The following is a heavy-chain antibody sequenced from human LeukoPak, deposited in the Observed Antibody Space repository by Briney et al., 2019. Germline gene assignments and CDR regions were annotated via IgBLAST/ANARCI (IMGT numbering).Heavy chain of an antibody. CDR3: ARDGSAGSGYFDY. CDR1: GFTFSSYE. J-gene: IGHJ4*02. Sequence: PGGSLRLSCAASGFTFSSYEMNWVRQAPGKGLEWVSYISSSGSTIYYADSVRGRSKISRHKAKTSLYLQMNSPRAEDTAVSYCARDGSAGSGYFDYWGPGTLVTVSS. V-gene: IGHV3-48*03. CDR2: ISSSGSTI. D-gene: IGHD3-22*01.